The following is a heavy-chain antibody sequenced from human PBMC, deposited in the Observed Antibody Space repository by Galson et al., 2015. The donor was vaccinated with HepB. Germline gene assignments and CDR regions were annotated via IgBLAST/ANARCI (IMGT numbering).Heavy chain of an antibody. D-gene: IGHD7-27*01. CDR2: INADQGDT. CDR3: ARDPSWGVHLDY. CDR1: GYTLSNFA. Sequence: SVKVSCKASGYTLSNFALHWLRQAPGQGLEWMGWINADQGDTQFSQKFQDRVTFTTDTSANTAYMELSRLKSEDTAVYFCARDPSWGVHLDYWGQGTLVTVSS. J-gene: IGHJ4*02. V-gene: IGHV1-3*01.